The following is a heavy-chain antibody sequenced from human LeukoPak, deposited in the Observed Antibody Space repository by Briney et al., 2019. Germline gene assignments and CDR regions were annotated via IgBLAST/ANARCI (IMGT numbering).Heavy chain of an antibody. D-gene: IGHD2-15*01. CDR2: ISAYNGNT. CDR3: ARDIVVVVAATPTSWFNP. CDR1: GYTFTGYY. V-gene: IGHV1-18*04. J-gene: IGHJ5*02. Sequence: GASVKVSCKASGYTFTGYYMHWVRQAPGQGLEWMGWISAYNGNTNYAQKLQGRVTMTTDTSTSTAYMELRSLRSDDTAVYYCARDIVVVVAATPTSWFNPWGQGTLVTVSS.